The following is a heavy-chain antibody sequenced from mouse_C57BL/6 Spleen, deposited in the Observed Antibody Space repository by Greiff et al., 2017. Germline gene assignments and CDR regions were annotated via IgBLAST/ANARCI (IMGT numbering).Heavy chain of an antibody. CDR1: GYTFTSYW. J-gene: IGHJ2*01. D-gene: IGHD2-4*01. CDR2: IHPNSGST. V-gene: IGHV1-64*01. Sequence: VQLQQSGAELVKPGASVKLSCKASGYTFTSYWMHWVKQRPGQGLEWIGMIHPNSGSTNYNEKFKSKATLTVDKSSSTAYMQLSSLTSEDSAVXYCARSGDYDNYFDYWGQGTTLTVSS. CDR3: ARSGDYDNYFDY.